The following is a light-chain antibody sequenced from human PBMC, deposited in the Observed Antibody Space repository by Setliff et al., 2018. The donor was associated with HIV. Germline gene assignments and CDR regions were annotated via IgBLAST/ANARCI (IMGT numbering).Light chain of an antibody. CDR2: DVS. CDR3: SPYTNSSSGV. J-gene: IGLJ1*01. V-gene: IGLV2-14*03. CDR1: SSDVGGYNY. Sequence: QSVLTQPASVSGSPGQSITISCTGTSSDVGGYNYVSWYQQHPGKAPKLMIYDVSNRPSGISNRFSGSKSGNTASLTVSGLQAEDEADYYCSPYTNSSSGVFGTGTKVTV.